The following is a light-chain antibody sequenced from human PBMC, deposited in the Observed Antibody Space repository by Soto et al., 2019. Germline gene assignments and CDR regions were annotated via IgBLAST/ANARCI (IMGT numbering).Light chain of an antibody. J-gene: IGLJ1*01. CDR1: SSNIGSNT. CDR3: AAWDDSLNGLYV. CDR2: SNN. V-gene: IGLV1-44*01. Sequence: QSVLTQPPSASGTPGQRVTISCSGSSSNIGSNTVNWYQQLPGTAPKLLIYSNNQRPSGFPDRFSGSKSGTSASLAISGLQSEDEAVYYCAAWDDSLNGLYVFGTGTKVTVL.